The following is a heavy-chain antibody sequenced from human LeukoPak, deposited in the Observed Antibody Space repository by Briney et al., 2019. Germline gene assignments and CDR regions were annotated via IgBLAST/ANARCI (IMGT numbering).Heavy chain of an antibody. Sequence: GGSLRLSCAASGFTFSDYTMNWVRQAPGKGLEWVSSISGGSRSIHYVDSVKGRFTISRDYAKNSLYLQMNSLRAEDTAVYYCARDYFHCGGDCFVDYWGQGTLVTVSS. J-gene: IGHJ4*02. V-gene: IGHV3-21*01. CDR3: ARDYFHCGGDCFVDY. D-gene: IGHD2-21*02. CDR2: ISGGSRSI. CDR1: GFTFSDYT.